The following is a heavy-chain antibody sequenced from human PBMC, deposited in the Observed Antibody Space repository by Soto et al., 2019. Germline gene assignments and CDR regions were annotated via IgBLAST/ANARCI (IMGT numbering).Heavy chain of an antibody. CDR3: ANNLYQINYYGSVSHWFDP. V-gene: IGHV3-23*01. J-gene: IGHJ5*02. CDR2: ISGSGGST. CDR1: GFTFSSYA. D-gene: IGHD3-10*01. Sequence: EVQLLESGGGLVQPGGSLRLSCAASGFTFSSYAMSWVRQAPGKGLEWVSAISGSGGSTYYADSVKGRFTISRDNSKNTLYLQMNSLRAEDTAVYYCANNLYQINYYGSVSHWFDPWGQGTLVTVSS.